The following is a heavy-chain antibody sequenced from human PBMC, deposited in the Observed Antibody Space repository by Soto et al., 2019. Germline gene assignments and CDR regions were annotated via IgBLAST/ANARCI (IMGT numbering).Heavy chain of an antibody. CDR1: GFAFSPYS. V-gene: IGHV3-48*01. CDR3: ARRYGTYSDY. J-gene: IGHJ4*02. D-gene: IGHD2-21*01. Sequence: EVQLVLSGGGLVQPGGSLRLSCVASGFAFSPYSMNWVRQAPGKGLEWVSSISGGSTTIYYADSVKGRFTVSRDNDKYSLYLQMNSLRAEDTAVYYCARRYGTYSDYWGQGTPVTVSS. CDR2: ISGGSTTI.